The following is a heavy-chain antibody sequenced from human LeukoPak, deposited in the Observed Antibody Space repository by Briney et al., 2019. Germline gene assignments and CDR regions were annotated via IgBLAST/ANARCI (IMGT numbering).Heavy chain of an antibody. D-gene: IGHD1-26*01. CDR1: GFTFSSDA. V-gene: IGHV3-30-3*01. CDR3: ARDPIVGGPDYFDY. J-gene: IGHJ4*02. Sequence: GGSLRLSCAASGFTFSSDAMHWVRQAPGKGLEWVAVMAHDGGTIYNADSVNGRFTISRDNSKNTLYLQMNNLTPEDTAVYHCARDPIVGGPDYFDYWGQGTLVTVSS. CDR2: MAHDGGTI.